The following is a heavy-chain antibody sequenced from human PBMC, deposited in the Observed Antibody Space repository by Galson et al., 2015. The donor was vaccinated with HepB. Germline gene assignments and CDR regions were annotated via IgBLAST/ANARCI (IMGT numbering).Heavy chain of an antibody. J-gene: IGHJ3*02. CDR1: GCTVSDYA. CDR3: SRDRWYHAFDI. Sequence: SLRLSCAGYGCTVSDYAINWFRQAPGKGLGGVGFVRSKSYDGTIASAASVKGRFTISRDDYRSIAYLQMNSLKSEDTAVYHCSRDRWYHAFDIWGQGTMVTVSS. CDR2: VRSKSYDGTI. D-gene: IGHD1-14*01. V-gene: IGHV3-49*03.